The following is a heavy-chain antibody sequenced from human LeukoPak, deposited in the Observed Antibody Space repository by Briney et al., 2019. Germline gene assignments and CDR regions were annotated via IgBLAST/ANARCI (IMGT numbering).Heavy chain of an antibody. D-gene: IGHD3-22*01. CDR1: GYTFISYG. CDR2: ISAYNGNT. Sequence: VASVKVSCKASGYTFISYGISWVRQAPGQGLEWMGWISAYNGNTNYAQKLQGRVTMTTDTSTSTAYMELRSLRSDDTAVYYCARDQYYYDSSGSMGGYWGQGTLVTVSS. J-gene: IGHJ4*02. V-gene: IGHV1-18*01. CDR3: ARDQYYYDSSGSMGGY.